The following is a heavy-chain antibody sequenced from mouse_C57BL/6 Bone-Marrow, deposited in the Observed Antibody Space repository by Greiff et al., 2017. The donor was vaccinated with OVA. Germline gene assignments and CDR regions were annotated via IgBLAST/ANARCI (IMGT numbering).Heavy chain of an antibody. V-gene: IGHV1-55*01. CDR2: IYPGSGST. D-gene: IGHD3-2*02. CDR3: ARYEGSSGYGFAY. CDR1: GYTFTSYW. J-gene: IGHJ3*01. Sequence: VQLQQPGAELVKPGASVKMSCKASGYTFTSYWITWVKQRPGQGLEWIGDIYPGSGSTNYNEKFKSKATLTVDTSSSTAYMQLSSLTSEDSAVYYCARYEGSSGYGFAYWGQGTLVTVSA.